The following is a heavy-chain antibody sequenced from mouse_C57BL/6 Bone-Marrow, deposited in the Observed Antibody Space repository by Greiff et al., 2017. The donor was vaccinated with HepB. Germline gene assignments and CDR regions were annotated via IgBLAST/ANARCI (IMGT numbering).Heavy chain of an antibody. J-gene: IGHJ2*01. V-gene: IGHV1-15*01. CDR2: IDPETGGT. CDR3: TRYPYGNYFDY. D-gene: IGHD1-1*02. Sequence: QVQLQQSGAELVRPGASVTLSCKASGYTFTDYEMHWVKQTPVHGLEWIGAIDPETGGTAYNQKFKGKAILTADKSSSTAYMELRSLTSEDSAVYYCTRYPYGNYFDYWGQGTTLTVSS. CDR1: GYTFTDYE.